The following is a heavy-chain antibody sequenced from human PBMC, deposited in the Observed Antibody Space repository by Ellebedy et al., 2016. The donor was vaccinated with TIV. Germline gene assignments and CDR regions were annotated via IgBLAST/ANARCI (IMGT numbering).Heavy chain of an antibody. CDR1: GFTFSDYW. CDR2: IKPGGNEK. D-gene: IGHD6-13*01. Sequence: GESLKISCAASGFTFSDYWLNWVRQAPGKGLEWVAHIKPGGNEKFYVGSVVGRFTISRDNAKNTLYLQMNSLRAEDTAVYYCAATKPHRAAAGWFDPWGQGTLVTVSS. J-gene: IGHJ5*02. V-gene: IGHV3-7*01. CDR3: AATKPHRAAAGWFDP.